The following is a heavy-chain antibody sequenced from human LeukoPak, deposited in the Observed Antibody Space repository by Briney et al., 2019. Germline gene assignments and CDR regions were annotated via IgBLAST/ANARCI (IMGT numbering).Heavy chain of an antibody. CDR2: ISGSGGST. J-gene: IGHJ4*02. CDR1: GFTFSSYG. D-gene: IGHD2-15*01. V-gene: IGHV3-23*01. Sequence: GGSLRLSCAASGFTFSSYGMSWVRQAPGKGLEWVSAISGSGGSTYYADSVKGRFTISRDNSKNTLYLQMNSLRAEDTAVYYCAKSLPSRVVVVAATAYWGQGTLVTVSS. CDR3: AKSLPSRVVVVAATAY.